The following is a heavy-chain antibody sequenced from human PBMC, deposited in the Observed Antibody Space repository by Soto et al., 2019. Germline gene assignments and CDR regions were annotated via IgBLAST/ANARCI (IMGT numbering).Heavy chain of an antibody. J-gene: IGHJ4*02. D-gene: IGHD2-15*01. Sequence: QVQLQQWGAGLLKPSETLSLTCAVYGGSFSGYYWSWIRQPPGKGLEWIGEINHSGSTNYNPSLKSRVTISVDTSKNQFSLKLSSVTAADTAVYYCARAVVAAPDYWGQGTLVTVSS. CDR1: GGSFSGYY. V-gene: IGHV4-34*01. CDR2: INHSGST. CDR3: ARAVVAAPDY.